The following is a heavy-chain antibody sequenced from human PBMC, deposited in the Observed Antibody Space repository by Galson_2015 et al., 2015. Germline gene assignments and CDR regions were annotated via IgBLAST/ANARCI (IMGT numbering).Heavy chain of an antibody. Sequence: SLRLSCAASGFTFSNAWMSWVRQAPGKGLDWVGRIKSKYDGGTIDYAAPVKGRFTISRDDSKNTLYLQMNSLKAEDTAVYYCATDPDYEIDYWGQGTLVTVSS. CDR1: GFTFSNAW. V-gene: IGHV3-15*01. D-gene: IGHD4-17*01. CDR3: ATDPDYEIDY. CDR2: IKSKYDGGTI. J-gene: IGHJ4*02.